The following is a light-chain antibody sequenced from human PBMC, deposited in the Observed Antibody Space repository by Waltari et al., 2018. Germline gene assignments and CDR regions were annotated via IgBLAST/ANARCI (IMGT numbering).Light chain of an antibody. CDR3: QQYYNPPLT. V-gene: IGKV4-1*01. CDR1: QSVLYTPNDKNY. J-gene: IGKJ1*01. CDR2: LAS. Sequence: DIVMTQSPDSLAVSLGETATINCKSSQSVLYTPNDKNYLAWYQQKPGQPPKLLIYLASTREFGVPDRLSGSVSGTDFTLTISSLQAEDVAVYYCQQYYNPPLTFGQGTKVELK.